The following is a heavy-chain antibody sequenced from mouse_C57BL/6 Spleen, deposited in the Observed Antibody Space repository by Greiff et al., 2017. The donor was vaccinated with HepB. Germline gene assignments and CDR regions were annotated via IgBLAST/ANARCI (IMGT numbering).Heavy chain of an antibody. CDR2: IYPRSGNT. V-gene: IGHV1-81*01. CDR3: AKRGVITTLVAHFDS. J-gene: IGHJ2*01. D-gene: IGHD1-1*01. CDR1: GYTFTSYG. Sequence: QVQLKESGAELARPGASVKLSCKASGYTFTSYGISWVKQRTGQGLEWIGEIYPRSGNTYYNEKFKGKATLTADKSSSTAYMELRSLTSEDSAVYFCAKRGVITTLVAHFDSWGQGTTLTVSS.